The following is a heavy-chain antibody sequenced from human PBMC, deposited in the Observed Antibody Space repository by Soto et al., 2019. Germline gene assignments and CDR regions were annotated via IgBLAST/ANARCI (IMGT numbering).Heavy chain of an antibody. CDR3: TRDASRDSSARGWFDP. CDR2: ISSNSAYI. CDR1: GFTFRSFT. D-gene: IGHD6-13*01. V-gene: IGHV3-21*01. Sequence: PGGSLRLSCAASGFTFRSFTMNWVRQAPGKGLEWVSTISSNSAYIYYTDALRGRFTISRDNAKNSLHLQMNSLRAEDTAVYYCTRDASRDSSARGWFDPWGPGTMLTVYS. J-gene: IGHJ5*02.